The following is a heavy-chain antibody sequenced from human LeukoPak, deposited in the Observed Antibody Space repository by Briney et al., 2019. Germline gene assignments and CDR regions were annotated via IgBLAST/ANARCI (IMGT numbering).Heavy chain of an antibody. J-gene: IGHJ4*02. V-gene: IGHV1-69*04. CDR1: GGTFSSYA. Sequence: GASVKVSCKASGGTFSSYAISWVRQAPGQGLEWMGRIIPILGIANYAQKFQGRVTITADKSTSTAYMELSSLRSEDTAVYYCARDGSIMGAVDYWGQGTLVTVSS. CDR2: IIPILGIA. D-gene: IGHD1-26*01. CDR3: ARDGSIMGAVDY.